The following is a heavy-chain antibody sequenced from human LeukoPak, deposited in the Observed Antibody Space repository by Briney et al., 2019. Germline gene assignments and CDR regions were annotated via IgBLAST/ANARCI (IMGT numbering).Heavy chain of an antibody. CDR2: ISGSAYNT. Sequence: GGSLRLSCAASGFTFSSYGMSWVRQAPGEGLEWVSTISGSAYNTYYADSVKGRFTISRDNSANTLYLQMNSLRAEDTALYYCAKHSGSYFIYYVDSWGQGTLVTVSS. D-gene: IGHD1-26*01. V-gene: IGHV3-23*01. CDR1: GFTFSSYG. J-gene: IGHJ4*02. CDR3: AKHSGSYFIYYVDS.